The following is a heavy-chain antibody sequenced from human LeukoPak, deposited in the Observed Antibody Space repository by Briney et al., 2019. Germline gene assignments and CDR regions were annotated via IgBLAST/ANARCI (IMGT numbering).Heavy chain of an antibody. CDR3: ANSLGGDYGWFGGQFGL. V-gene: IGHV4-39*02. CDR1: GDSISSRSYY. D-gene: IGHD4-17*01. CDR2: IHSSGRT. Sequence: PSETLSLTCTVSGDSISSRSYYWAWLRQAPVKGLEWIGSIHSSGRTYYNPSLKSRLTLSVDTSKNLFSLRLISVTAADTAVYYCANSLGGDYGWFGGQFGLWGRGTLVTVSS. J-gene: IGHJ2*01.